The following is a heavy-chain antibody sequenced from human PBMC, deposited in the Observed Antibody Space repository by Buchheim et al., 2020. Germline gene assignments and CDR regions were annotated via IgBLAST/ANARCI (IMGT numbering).Heavy chain of an antibody. V-gene: IGHV4-59*01. CDR1: GDSITSYY. J-gene: IGHJ4*02. CDR3: ARDRGDGGTIDY. Sequence: QVQLQESGPGLVKPSETLSLTCTVSGDSITSYYWSWIRQPPGKGLEWIGYIYNSGSTNYNPSLKSRVTISVDTSKNQFYLKLSSVTAADTAVYFCARDRGDGGTIDYWGQGTL. D-gene: IGHD2-21*02. CDR2: IYNSGST.